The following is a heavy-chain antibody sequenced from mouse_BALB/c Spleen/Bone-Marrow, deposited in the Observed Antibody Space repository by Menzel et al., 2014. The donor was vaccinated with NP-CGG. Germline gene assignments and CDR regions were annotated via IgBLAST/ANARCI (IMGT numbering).Heavy chain of an antibody. J-gene: IGHJ2*01. V-gene: IGHV3-2*02. Sequence: EVQLQQSGPGLVKPSQSLSLTCTVTGYSITSDYAWNWIRQFPGNKLEWMGYISYSGSTSYNPSLKSRISITRDTSKNQFFLQLNSVTTEDTATYYCARGVPDYWGQGTTLTVSS. CDR1: GYSITSDYA. CDR3: ARGVPDY. CDR2: ISYSGST.